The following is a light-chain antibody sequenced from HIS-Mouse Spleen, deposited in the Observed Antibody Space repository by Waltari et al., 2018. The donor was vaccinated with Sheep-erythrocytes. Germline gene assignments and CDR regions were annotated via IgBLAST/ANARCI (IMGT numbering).Light chain of an antibody. V-gene: IGLV2-23*01. CDR2: EGG. Sequence: QSALTQPASVSGSPGQSITISCPGTSSDVGSYNLVPWYQQHPGKAPKLMIYEGGKRPSGVSNRFSGSKSGNTASLTISGLQAEDEADYYCCSYAGSSTPWVFGGGTKLTVL. CDR3: CSYAGSSTPWV. J-gene: IGLJ3*02. CDR1: SSDVGSYNL.